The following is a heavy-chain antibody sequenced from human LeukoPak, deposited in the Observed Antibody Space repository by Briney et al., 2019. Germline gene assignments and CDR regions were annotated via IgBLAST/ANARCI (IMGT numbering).Heavy chain of an antibody. CDR3: AKDRSGYDYFDY. Sequence: GGSLRLSCAASGFTVSSNYMSWVRQAPGKGLEWVAVVSYDGSNKYYADSVKGRFTISRDDSKNTLYLQMNSLRAEDTAVYYCAKDRSGYDYFDYWGQGTLVTVSS. V-gene: IGHV3-30*18. J-gene: IGHJ4*02. CDR1: GFTVSSNY. D-gene: IGHD5-12*01. CDR2: VSYDGSNK.